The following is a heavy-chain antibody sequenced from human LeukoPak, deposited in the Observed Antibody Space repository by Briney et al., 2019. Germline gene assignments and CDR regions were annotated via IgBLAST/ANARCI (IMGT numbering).Heavy chain of an antibody. J-gene: IGHJ4*02. CDR2: IYYSGST. CDR1: GGSISSSSYY. CDR3: ATLLFDNWNSVDY. Sequence: SETLSLTCTVSGGSISSSSYYWDWIRQPPGKGLEWIGSIYYSGSTYYNPSLKSRVTISVDTSKNQFSLKLSSVTAADTAVYYCATLLFDNWNSVDYWGQGTLVTVSS. D-gene: IGHD1/OR15-1a*01. V-gene: IGHV4-39*01.